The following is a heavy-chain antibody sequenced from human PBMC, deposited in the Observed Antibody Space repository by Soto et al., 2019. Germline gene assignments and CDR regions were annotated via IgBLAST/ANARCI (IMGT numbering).Heavy chain of an antibody. Sequence: QLQLQESGSGLVKPSETLSLTCTVSGGSISTDDHSWSWIRQPPGKGLEWIGYIHYTESTYYNPSLKTRVSISMDRSKNQLSLRLKSVTAADTAVYYCARDFYPLAYYFDYWGQGTLVSVSS. CDR2: IHYTEST. J-gene: IGHJ4*02. CDR1: GGSISTDDHS. V-gene: IGHV4-30-2*01. CDR3: ARDFYPLAYYFDY.